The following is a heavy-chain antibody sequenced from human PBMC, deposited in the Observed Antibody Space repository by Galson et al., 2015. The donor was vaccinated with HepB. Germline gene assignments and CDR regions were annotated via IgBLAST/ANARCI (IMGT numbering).Heavy chain of an antibody. CDR3: TTDQVWRELPYHDGLDI. J-gene: IGHJ3*02. V-gene: IGHV3-15*01. Sequence: SLRLSCAASGFTFSKAWMTWVRQGPGKGLEWVGRIKSTTDGGTTHYATPVKGRFTISRDDSKTTLYLQMNSLKTEDTAVYYCTTDQVWRELPYHDGLDIWGQGTMVTVSS. D-gene: IGHD1-26*01. CDR2: IKSTTDGGTT. CDR1: GFTFSKAW.